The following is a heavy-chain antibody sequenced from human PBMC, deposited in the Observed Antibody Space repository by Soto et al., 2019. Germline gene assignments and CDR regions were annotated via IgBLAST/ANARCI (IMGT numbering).Heavy chain of an antibody. Sequence: SVKVSCKASGYTFTSYGISWVRQAPGQGLEWMGGIISIFGTANYAQKFQGRVTITADESTSTAYMELSSLRSEDTAVYYCASWHDSSGYYPLRFDYWGQ. J-gene: IGHJ4*01. D-gene: IGHD3-22*01. CDR3: ASWHDSSGYYPLRFDY. V-gene: IGHV1-69*13. CDR1: GYTFTSYG. CDR2: IISIFGTA.